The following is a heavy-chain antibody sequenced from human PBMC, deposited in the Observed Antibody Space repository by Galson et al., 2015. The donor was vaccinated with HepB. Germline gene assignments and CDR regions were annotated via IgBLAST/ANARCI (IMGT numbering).Heavy chain of an antibody. J-gene: IGHJ5*02. Sequence: SLRLSCAASGFTFSSYAMHWVRQAPGKGLEWVAVISYDGSNKYYADSVKGRFTISRDNSKNTLYLQMNSLRAEDTAVYYCARDTVRGSHWNNWFDPWGQGTLVTVSS. CDR2: ISYDGSNK. CDR3: ARDTVRGSHWNNWFDP. D-gene: IGHD1-1*01. CDR1: GFTFSSYA. V-gene: IGHV3-30-3*01.